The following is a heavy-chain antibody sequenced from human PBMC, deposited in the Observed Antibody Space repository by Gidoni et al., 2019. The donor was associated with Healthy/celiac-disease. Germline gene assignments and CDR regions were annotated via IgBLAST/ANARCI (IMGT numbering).Heavy chain of an antibody. D-gene: IGHD6-13*01. CDR1: GGSISSGDYY. J-gene: IGHJ5*02. CDR2: IYYSGST. Sequence: QVQLQESGPGLVKPSQTLSLTCTVSGGSISSGDYYWSWIRQPPGKGLEWIGYIYYSGSTYYNPSLKSRVTISVDTSKNQVSLKLSSVTAADTAVYYCARELFGSWYPTDFNWFDPWGQGTLVTVSS. CDR3: ARELFGSWYPTDFNWFDP. V-gene: IGHV4-30-4*01.